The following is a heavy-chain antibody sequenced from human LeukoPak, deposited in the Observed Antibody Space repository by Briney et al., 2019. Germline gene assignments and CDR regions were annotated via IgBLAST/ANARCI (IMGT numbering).Heavy chain of an antibody. CDR2: IYYSGRT. CDR3: ARDYYDILTGYYNYYFDY. V-gene: IGHV4-61*01. D-gene: IGHD3-9*01. CDR1: GGSVSSSNYY. Sequence: SETLSLTCTVSGGSVSSSNYYWSWIRQPPGKGLEWIGYIYYSGRTNYNPSLKSRVTMSVDTSNNQFSLKLSSVTAADTAVYYCARDYYDILTGYYNYYFDYWGQGTLVTVSS. J-gene: IGHJ4*02.